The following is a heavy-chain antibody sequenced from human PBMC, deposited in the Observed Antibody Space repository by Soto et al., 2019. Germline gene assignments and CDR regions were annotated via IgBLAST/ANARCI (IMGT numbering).Heavy chain of an antibody. CDR1: GFTFNEYA. V-gene: IGHV3-9*01. D-gene: IGHD5-12*01. J-gene: IGHJ6*02. CDR2: ISSDGDTI. Sequence: EVQLIESGGGWVQPGTSLRVSCAPSGFTFNEYAMHWVRQAPGKGLEWVSGISSDGDTIAYADSVQGRFTVFRDNAKNSLYLQMNSLRAEDTALYYCTKGGYDLIYYFGMDVWGQGTTVTVSS. CDR3: TKGGYDLIYYFGMDV.